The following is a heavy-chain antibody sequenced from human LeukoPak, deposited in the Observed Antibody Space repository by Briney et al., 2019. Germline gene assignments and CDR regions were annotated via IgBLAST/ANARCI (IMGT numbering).Heavy chain of an antibody. CDR1: GGTFSSYA. CDR2: IIPIFGTA. D-gene: IGHD3-3*01. Sequence: ASVKVSCKASGGTFSSYAISWVRQAPGQGLEWMGGIIPIFGTANYAQKFQGRVTITADESTSTAYMELSSLRSEDTAVYYCASTYDFWSGYDYYFDYWGQGALVTVSS. CDR3: ASTYDFWSGYDYYFDY. J-gene: IGHJ4*02. V-gene: IGHV1-69*13.